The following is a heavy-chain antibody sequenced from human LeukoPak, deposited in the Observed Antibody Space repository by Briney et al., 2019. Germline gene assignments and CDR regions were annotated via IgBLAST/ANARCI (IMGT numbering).Heavy chain of an antibody. V-gene: IGHV4-31*03. CDR3: ARVTPTYGSGREWFDP. Sequence: KPSETLSLTCTVSGGSVSSGSYYWSWIRQHPGKGLEWIGYIYYSGSTYYNPSLKSRVTISVDTSKNQFSLKLSSVTAADTAVYYCARVTPTYGSGREWFDPWGQGTLVTVSS. CDR2: IYYSGST. CDR1: GGSVSSGSYY. J-gene: IGHJ5*02. D-gene: IGHD3-10*01.